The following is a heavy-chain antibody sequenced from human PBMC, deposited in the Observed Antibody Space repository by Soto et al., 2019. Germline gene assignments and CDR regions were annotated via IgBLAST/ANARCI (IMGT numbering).Heavy chain of an antibody. Sequence: GGSLRVSCAAPGFTFSSYGMHWVRQAPGKGLEWVAIISYDGSNTYYADSVKGRFTISRDNSKNTLYLQMNSLRAEDTSVYYCAKEGGLSGSYYISSSYYFDYWGQGTLVTVPS. V-gene: IGHV3-30*18. J-gene: IGHJ4*02. CDR2: ISYDGSNT. D-gene: IGHD1-26*01. CDR3: AKEGGLSGSYYISSSYYFDY. CDR1: GFTFSSYG.